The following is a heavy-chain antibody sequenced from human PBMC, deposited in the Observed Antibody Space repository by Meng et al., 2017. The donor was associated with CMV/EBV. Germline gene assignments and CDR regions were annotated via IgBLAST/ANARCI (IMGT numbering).Heavy chain of an antibody. CDR2: INPNSGGT. Sequence: ASVKVSCKASGYTFTGYYMHWVRQAPGQGLEWMGWINPNSGGTNYAQKFQGRVTMTRDTSISTAYMELSRLRSDDTAVYYCARVIAAAGTRTPGYYGIDVWGQGTTVTVSS. D-gene: IGHD6-13*01. J-gene: IGHJ6*02. CDR3: ARVIAAAGTRTPGYYGIDV. V-gene: IGHV1-2*02. CDR1: GYTFTGYY.